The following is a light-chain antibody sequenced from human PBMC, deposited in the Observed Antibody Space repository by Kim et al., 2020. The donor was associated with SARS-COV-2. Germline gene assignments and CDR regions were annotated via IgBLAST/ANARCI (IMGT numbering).Light chain of an antibody. Sequence: QSVLTQPPSASGTPEQRVTISCSGSSSNIGSNTVNWYQQLPGTAPKLLIYSNNQRPSGVPDRFSGSKSGTSASLAISGLQSEDEADYYCAAWDDSLNGLVFGTGTKVTVL. J-gene: IGLJ1*01. CDR1: SSNIGSNT. V-gene: IGLV1-44*01. CDR2: SNN. CDR3: AAWDDSLNGLV.